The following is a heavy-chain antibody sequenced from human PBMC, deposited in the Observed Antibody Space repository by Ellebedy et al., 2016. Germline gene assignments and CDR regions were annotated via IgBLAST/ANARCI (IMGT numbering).Heavy chain of an antibody. Sequence: SETLSLTXTVSGGSISSGDYYWSWIRQPPGKGLEWIGYIYYSGSTYYNPSLKSRVTISVDTSKNQFSLKLSSVTAADTAVYYCARDKGEGGDYGMDVWGQGTTVTVSS. CDR3: ARDKGEGGDYGMDV. V-gene: IGHV4-30-4*01. D-gene: IGHD1-26*01. J-gene: IGHJ6*02. CDR1: GGSISSGDYY. CDR2: IYYSGST.